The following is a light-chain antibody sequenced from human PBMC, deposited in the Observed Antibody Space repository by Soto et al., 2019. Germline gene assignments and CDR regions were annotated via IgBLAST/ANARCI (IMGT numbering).Light chain of an antibody. V-gene: IGKV1-5*01. J-gene: IGKJ3*01. CDR1: QSINTW. CDR3: QQYTSYSFT. Sequence: DIQMTQSPSTLSASVGDRVTITCRASQSINTWLAWYQQKPGKAPKFLIYDASSLERVVPSRFRGSRSGTELTLTISSLQPNDFATYYVQQYTSYSFTFGPGTKVDIK. CDR2: DAS.